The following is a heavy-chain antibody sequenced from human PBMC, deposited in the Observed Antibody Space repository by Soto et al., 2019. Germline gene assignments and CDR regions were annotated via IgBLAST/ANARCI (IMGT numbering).Heavy chain of an antibody. CDR2: ISSSSSYI. Sequence: PGGSLRLSCASSVCTFSSYSMNCVRDAPGKGLEWVSSISSSSSYIYYADSVKGRFTISRDNAKNSLYLQMNSLRAEDTAVYYCARDVDSSSWYYYGMEVWGQGTTVSLSS. CDR3: ARDVDSSSWYYYGMEV. V-gene: IGHV3-21*01. D-gene: IGHD6-13*01. J-gene: IGHJ6*02. CDR1: VCTFSSYS.